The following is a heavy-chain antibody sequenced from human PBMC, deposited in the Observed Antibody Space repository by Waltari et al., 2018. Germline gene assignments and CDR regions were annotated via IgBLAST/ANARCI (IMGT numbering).Heavy chain of an antibody. CDR2: INSDGSST. V-gene: IGHV3-74*01. D-gene: IGHD3-3*01. J-gene: IGHJ4*02. CDR3: ARGEGLYYDFWSGYYSFDY. CDR1: GFTFSSYW. Sequence: EVQLVESGGGLVQPGGSLRLSCAASGFTFSSYWMHWVRKAPGQGLVWVSRINSDGSSTSYADSVKGRFTISRDNAKNTLYLQMNSLRAEDTAVYYCARGEGLYYDFWSGYYSFDYWGQGTLVTVSS.